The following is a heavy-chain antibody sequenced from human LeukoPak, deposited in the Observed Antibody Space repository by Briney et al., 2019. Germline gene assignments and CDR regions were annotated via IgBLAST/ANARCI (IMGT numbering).Heavy chain of an antibody. CDR2: ISGSHTST. V-gene: IGHV3-23*01. CDR1: GFTFSSYA. Sequence: GGSLRLSCAASGFTFSSYAMSWVRQAPGKGLEWVSAISGSHTSTYYADSVKGRFTISRDNSKNTLYLQMNSLRAENTAVYYCAKDLMEWEPLDAFDIWGQGTMVTVSS. D-gene: IGHD1-26*01. CDR3: AKDLMEWEPLDAFDI. J-gene: IGHJ3*02.